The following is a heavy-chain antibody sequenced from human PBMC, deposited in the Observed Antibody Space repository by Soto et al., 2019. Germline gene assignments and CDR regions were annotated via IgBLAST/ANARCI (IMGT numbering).Heavy chain of an antibody. CDR3: ARAPAPLYSSSWYYLDY. CDR2: IYYTGST. J-gene: IGHJ4*02. V-gene: IGHV4-59*01. CDR1: GGSIRGYF. Sequence: SETLSLTCSVSGGSIRGYFWSWIRQSPGKGLEWIGYIYYTGSTRYNPSLKSRVTLSVDSSNNQLFLKLTSVTAADTAVYYCARAPAPLYSSSWYYLDYWGQGTLVTVSS. D-gene: IGHD6-13*01.